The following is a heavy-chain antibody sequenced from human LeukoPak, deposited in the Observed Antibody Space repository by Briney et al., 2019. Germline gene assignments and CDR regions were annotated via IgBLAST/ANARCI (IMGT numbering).Heavy chain of an antibody. V-gene: IGHV4-59*01. Sequence: SETLSLTCTVSGVSISNYYWSWIRQPPGKGLEWIAYIGTTNYNPSRKSRVTISVNTSKNQFSLKLRSVTAADTAGDSCEGDGGNGSFDYWGQGTLVTVSS. CDR1: GVSISNYY. CDR2: IGTT. D-gene: IGHD4-23*01. J-gene: IGHJ4*02. CDR3: EGDGGNGSFDY.